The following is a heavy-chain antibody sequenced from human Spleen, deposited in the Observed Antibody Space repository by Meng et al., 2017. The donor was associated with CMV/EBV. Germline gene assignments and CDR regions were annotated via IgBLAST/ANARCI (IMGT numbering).Heavy chain of an antibody. Sequence: GESLKISCAASGFTFSAYSMNWVRQAPGKGLEWVSSISSTSTYIYYTDSVKGRFTISRDNAKNSLYLQMNSLRAEDTAVYYCARGKAVRRNYYDSSGPDYWGQGTLVTVSS. CDR1: GFTFSAYS. D-gene: IGHD3-22*01. V-gene: IGHV3-21*04. CDR3: ARGKAVRRNYYDSSGPDY. CDR2: ISSTSTYI. J-gene: IGHJ4*02.